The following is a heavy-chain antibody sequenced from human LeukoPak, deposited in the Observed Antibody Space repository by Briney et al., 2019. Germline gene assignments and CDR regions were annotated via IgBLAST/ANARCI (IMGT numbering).Heavy chain of an antibody. CDR3: ARGVLPGIAAAPYEFDP. D-gene: IGHD6-13*01. CDR1: GYTFTGYY. J-gene: IGHJ5*02. CDR2: INPNSGGT. V-gene: IGHV1-2*02. Sequence: ASVKVSCKASGYTFTGYYMHWVRQPPGQGLEWMGWINPNSGGTNYPQKFQGRVTMTRDTSISTAYMELSRLRSDDTAVYCCARGVLPGIAAAPYEFDPWGQGTLVTVSS.